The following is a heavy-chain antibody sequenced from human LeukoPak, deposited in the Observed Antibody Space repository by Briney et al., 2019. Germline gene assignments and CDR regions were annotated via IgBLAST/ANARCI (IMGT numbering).Heavy chain of an antibody. CDR3: AKAAWGGSTRSPIDY. CDR2: ISYDGSNK. D-gene: IGHD5/OR15-5a*01. CDR1: GFTFSSYG. V-gene: IGHV3-30*18. J-gene: IGHJ4*02. Sequence: GRSLRLSCAASGFTFSSYGMHWVRQAPGKGLEWVAVISYDGSNKYYADSVKGRFTISRDNSKNTLYLQMNSLGAEDTAVYYCAKAAWGGSTRSPIDYWGQGTLVTVSS.